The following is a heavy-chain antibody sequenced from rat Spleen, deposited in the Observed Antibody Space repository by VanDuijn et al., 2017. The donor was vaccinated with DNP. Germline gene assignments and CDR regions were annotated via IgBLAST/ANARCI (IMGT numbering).Heavy chain of an antibody. V-gene: IGHV5-22*01. J-gene: IGHJ4*01. CDR1: GFTFRDYY. Sequence: EVQLVETGGGLVQPGRSLKLSCVASGFTFRDYYMAWVRQAPTKGLEWVAYISYDGGITSYGDSVKGRFTISRDNAENTVYLQMNSLRSEDTATYYCLKHLDAWGQGTSVTVSS. CDR3: LKHLDA. CDR2: ISYDGGIT.